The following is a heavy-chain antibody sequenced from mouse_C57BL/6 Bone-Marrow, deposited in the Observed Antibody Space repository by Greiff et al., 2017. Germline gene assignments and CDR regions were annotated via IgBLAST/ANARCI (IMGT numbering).Heavy chain of an antibody. J-gene: IGHJ1*03. CDR3: ARHYCSNEWWFDD. Sequence: QVQLQQSGAELVKPGASVKISCKASGYTFTSYWMTWVKQRPGKGLAGIGDIYPGSGCTNYNEKFKSKATLTVDTSSSTAYMQLRSLTSEDSAVYYCARHYCSNEWWFDDWGKGTTLTVSS. D-gene: IGHD2-5*01. CDR2: IYPGSGCT. CDR1: GYTFTSYW. V-gene: IGHV1-55*01.